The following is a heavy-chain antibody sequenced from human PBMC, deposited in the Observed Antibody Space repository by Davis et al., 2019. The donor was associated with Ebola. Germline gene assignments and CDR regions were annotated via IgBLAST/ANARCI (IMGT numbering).Heavy chain of an antibody. J-gene: IGHJ4*02. CDR3: ARDWLVGALDY. CDR1: GYTFTSYG. CDR2: ISGNNGNT. Sequence: ASVKVSCKASGYTFTSYGISWVRQAPGQGLEWLGWISGNNGNTDYAQKLQGRVTMTTDKSTSTAHMELTSLRSDDTAVYYCARDWLVGALDYWGQGTLVTVSS. V-gene: IGHV1-18*04. D-gene: IGHD1-26*01.